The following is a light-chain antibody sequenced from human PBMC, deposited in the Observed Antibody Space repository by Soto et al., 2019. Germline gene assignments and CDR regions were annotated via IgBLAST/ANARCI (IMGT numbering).Light chain of an antibody. CDR1: SSDVGGFNL. V-gene: IGLV2-23*02. J-gene: IGLJ2*01. CDR3: CSYARSSTVV. Sequence: QSALTQPASVSGSPGQSITISCTGTSSDVGGFNLVSWYQQHPGKDPKLIIYEATKRPSGVSNRFSGSKSGNTASMTTSGLQAEDEADYFCCSYARSSTVVFGGGTQLTVL. CDR2: EAT.